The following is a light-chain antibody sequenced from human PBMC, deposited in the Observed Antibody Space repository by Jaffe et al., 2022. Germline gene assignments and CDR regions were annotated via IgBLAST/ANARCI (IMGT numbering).Light chain of an antibody. CDR3: SSYAGSDNFV. CDR2: EVT. J-gene: IGLJ2*01. Sequence: QSALTQPPSASGSPGQSVTISCTGTSSDIGGYNYVSWYQQHPGKAPKVMIYEVTKRPSGVPDRFSGSKSGNTASLTVSGLQAEDEADYYCSSYAGSDNFVFGGGTKLTVV. V-gene: IGLV2-8*01. CDR1: SSDIGGYNY.